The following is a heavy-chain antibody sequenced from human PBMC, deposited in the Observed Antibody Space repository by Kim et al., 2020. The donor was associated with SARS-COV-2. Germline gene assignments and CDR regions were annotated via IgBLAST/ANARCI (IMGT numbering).Heavy chain of an antibody. Sequence: GGSLRLSCAASGFTVSSNYMSWVRQAPGKGLEWVSVIYSGGSTYYADSVKGRFTISRDNSKNTLYLQMNSLRAEDTAVYYCATQYYGSGSPEAFDIWGQGTMVTVSS. J-gene: IGHJ3*02. D-gene: IGHD3-10*01. CDR2: IYSGGST. CDR1: GFTVSSNY. V-gene: IGHV3-53*01. CDR3: ATQYYGSGSPEAFDI.